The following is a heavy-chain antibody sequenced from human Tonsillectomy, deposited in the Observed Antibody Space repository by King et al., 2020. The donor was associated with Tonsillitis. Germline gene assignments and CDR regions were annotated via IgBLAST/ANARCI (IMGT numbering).Heavy chain of an antibody. D-gene: IGHD3-22*01. CDR3: ARDFITANAFDI. CDR1: GYTFTGYY. J-gene: IGHJ3*02. CDR2: INPNSGVT. Sequence: VQLVESGAEVKKPGASVKVSCKASGYTFTGYYMHRVRQASGQGPEWMGWINPNSGVTKYAQNFQGRVTMTRDTSISTAYMELSSLRSDDTAVYYCARDFITANAFDIWGQGTMVTVSS. V-gene: IGHV1-2*02.